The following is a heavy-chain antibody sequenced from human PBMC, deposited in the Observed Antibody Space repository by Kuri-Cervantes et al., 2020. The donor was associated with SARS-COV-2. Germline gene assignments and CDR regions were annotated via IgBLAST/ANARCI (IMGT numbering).Heavy chain of an antibody. V-gene: IGHV1-2*04. J-gene: IGHJ6*02. CDR1: GYTFTGYY. D-gene: IGHD2-8*01. Sequence: ASVKVSCKASGYTFTGYYMHWVRQAPGQGLEWMGWINPNSGGTSYAQKFQGWVTMTRDTSISTAYMELSSLRSEDTAVYYCARPTNDFCCMDVWGQGTTVTVSS. CDR3: ARPTNDFCCMDV. CDR2: INPNSGGT.